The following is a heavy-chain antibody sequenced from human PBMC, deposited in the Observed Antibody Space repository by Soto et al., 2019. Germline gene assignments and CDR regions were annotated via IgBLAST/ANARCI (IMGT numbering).Heavy chain of an antibody. V-gene: IGHV3-23*01. CDR2: FRGSGDGT. CDR1: GFTFSSYW. J-gene: IGHJ3*02. D-gene: IGHD3-10*01. CDR3: AKGPDPGAFDI. Sequence: GGSLRLSCAASGFTFSSYWMHWVRQAPGKGLEWVSTFRGSGDGTYYADSVKGRFTVSRDNSNNQLYLQMNGLRAEDTAVYYCAKGPDPGAFDIWGQGTMVTVSS.